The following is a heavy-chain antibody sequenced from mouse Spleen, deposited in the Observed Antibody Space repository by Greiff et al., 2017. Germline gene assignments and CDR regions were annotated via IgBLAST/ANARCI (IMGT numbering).Heavy chain of an antibody. CDR1: GYTFTSYW. CDR3: ASLYHYGSGYRFDY. Sequence: QVQLQQPGAELVMPGASVKLSCKASGYTFTSYWMHWVKQRPGQGLEWIGEIDPSDSYTNYNQKFKGKATLTADKSSSTAYMQLSSLTSEDSAVYYCASLYHYGSGYRFDYWGQGTTLTVSS. D-gene: IGHD1-1*01. V-gene: IGHV1-69*01. CDR2: IDPSDSYT. J-gene: IGHJ2*01.